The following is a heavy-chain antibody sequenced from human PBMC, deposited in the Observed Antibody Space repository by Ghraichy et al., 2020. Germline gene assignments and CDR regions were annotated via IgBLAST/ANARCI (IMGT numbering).Heavy chain of an antibody. CDR2: LHYNGNP. CDR3: ARDYGSNALVI. Sequence: SETLSLTCTVSGVSISCYTFFWAWIRQPPGRVLEWIGSLHYNGNPSQNPSLTTRLTISIDTPKNPFSLKLNSVTAADTAVYYCARDYGSNALVIWCQGTMVSVSS. V-gene: IGHV4-39*07. D-gene: IGHD3-10*01. J-gene: IGHJ3*02. CDR1: GVSISCYTFF.